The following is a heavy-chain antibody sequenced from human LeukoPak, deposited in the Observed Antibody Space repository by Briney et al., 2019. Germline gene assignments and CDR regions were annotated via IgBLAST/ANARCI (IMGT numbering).Heavy chain of an antibody. D-gene: IGHD1-26*01. CDR1: GFTFSSYS. J-gene: IGHJ4*02. CDR3: ARGRVGALPGY. V-gene: IGHV3-48*01. Sequence: GSLRLSCAASGFTFSSYSMNWVRQAPGKGLEWVSYISSSSSTIYYADSVKGRFTISRDNAKNSLYLQMNSLRAEDTAVYYCARGRVGALPGYWGQGTLVTVSS. CDR2: ISSSSSTI.